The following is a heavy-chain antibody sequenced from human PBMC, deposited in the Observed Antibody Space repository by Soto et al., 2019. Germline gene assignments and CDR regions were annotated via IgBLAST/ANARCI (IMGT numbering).Heavy chain of an antibody. J-gene: IGHJ2*01. CDR1: GGTFSSYA. D-gene: IGHD4-17*01. CDR3: ARDKFGDYTYWYFDL. CDR2: IIPIFGTA. Sequence: QVQLVQSGAEVKKPGSSVKVSCKASGGTFSSYAISWVRQAPGQGLEWMGGIIPIFGTANYAQKFQGRATITADKSRSTAYMELSSLRAEDTAVYYCARDKFGDYTYWYFDLWGRGTLVTVSS. V-gene: IGHV1-69*06.